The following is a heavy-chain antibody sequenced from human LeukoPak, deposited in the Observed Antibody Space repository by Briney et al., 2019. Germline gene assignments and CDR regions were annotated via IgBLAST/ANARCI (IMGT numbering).Heavy chain of an antibody. Sequence: GGSLRLSCAASGFTFSSYAMSWVRQAPGKGLEWVSAISGSGGSTYYADSVKGRFTISRDNSKNTLCLQMNSLRAEDTAVYYCAKVEGDIVVVPAADGATYFDYWGQGTLVTVSS. D-gene: IGHD2-2*01. CDR1: GFTFSSYA. CDR3: AKVEGDIVVVPAADGATYFDY. J-gene: IGHJ4*02. CDR2: ISGSGGST. V-gene: IGHV3-23*01.